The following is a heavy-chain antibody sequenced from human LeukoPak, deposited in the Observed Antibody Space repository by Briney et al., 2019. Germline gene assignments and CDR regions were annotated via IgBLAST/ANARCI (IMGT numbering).Heavy chain of an antibody. CDR2: INHSGST. CDR3: ARGYYYGIYFDY. J-gene: IGHJ4*02. Sequence: PSETLSLTCAVYGGSFSGYYWSWIRQPPGKGLEWIGEINHSGSTNYNPSLKSRVTISVDTSKNQFSLELSSVTAADTAVYYCARGYYYGIYFDYWGQGTLVTVSS. D-gene: IGHD3-10*01. V-gene: IGHV4-34*01. CDR1: GGSFSGYY.